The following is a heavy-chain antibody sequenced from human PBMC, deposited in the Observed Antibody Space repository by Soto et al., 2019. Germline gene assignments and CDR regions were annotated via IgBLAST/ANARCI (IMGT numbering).Heavy chain of an antibody. J-gene: IGHJ3*02. CDR3: AKSDSSGYSGTSAPGAFDI. V-gene: IGHV3-30*18. D-gene: IGHD3-22*01. Sequence: PGASLRLSCAASGFTFSSYGMHWVRQAPGKGLEWVAVISYDGSNKYYADSVKGRFTISRDNSKNTLYLQMNSLRAEDTAVYYCAKSDSSGYSGTSAPGAFDIWGQGTMVTVSS. CDR2: ISYDGSNK. CDR1: GFTFSSYG.